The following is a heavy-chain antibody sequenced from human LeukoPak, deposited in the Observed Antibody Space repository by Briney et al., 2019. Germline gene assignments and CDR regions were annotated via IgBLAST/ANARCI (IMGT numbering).Heavy chain of an antibody. CDR1: GYSISSGYY. J-gene: IGHJ3*02. Sequence: SETLSLTCTVSGYSISSGYYWGWIRQPPGKGLEWIGSIYHSGSTYYNPSLKSRVTISVDTSKNQFSLKLSSVTAADTAVYYCARDPSEWLSNTDDALDIWGQGTMVTVSS. CDR3: ARDPSEWLSNTDDALDI. D-gene: IGHD3-3*01. CDR2: IYHSGST. V-gene: IGHV4-38-2*02.